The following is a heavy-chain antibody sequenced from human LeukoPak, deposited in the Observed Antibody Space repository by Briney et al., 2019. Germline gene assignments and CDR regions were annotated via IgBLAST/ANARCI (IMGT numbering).Heavy chain of an antibody. CDR2: ISAGGDIK. CDR3: ARWYCSGTSCYYDY. V-gene: IGHV3-23*01. J-gene: IGHJ4*02. CDR1: GFIFSNSA. D-gene: IGHD2-2*01. Sequence: GGSLRLSCSASGFIFSNSALSWVRQAPGKGLEWVAGISAGGDIKYTAGSVRGRCTISRDNSKNTLFLEMDSLTGEDAAVYFCARWYCSGTSCYYDYWGQGTLVTVSS.